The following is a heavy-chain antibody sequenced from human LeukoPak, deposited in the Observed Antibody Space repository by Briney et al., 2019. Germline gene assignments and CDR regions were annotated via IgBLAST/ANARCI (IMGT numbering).Heavy chain of an antibody. J-gene: IGHJ4*02. D-gene: IGHD6-19*01. Sequence: GGSLRLSCAASGFTFSSYWVHWVRQAPGKGLVWVSRINSDGSSTSYADSVKGRFTISRDNAKNTLYLQMNSLRAEDTAVYYCARAGWGSWYDYWGQGTLVTVSS. CDR1: GFTFSSYW. V-gene: IGHV3-74*01. CDR3: ARAGWGSWYDY. CDR2: INSDGSST.